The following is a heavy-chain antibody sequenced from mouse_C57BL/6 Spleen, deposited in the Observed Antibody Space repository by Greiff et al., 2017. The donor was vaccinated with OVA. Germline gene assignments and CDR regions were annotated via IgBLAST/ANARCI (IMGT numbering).Heavy chain of an antibody. CDR1: GFSLTSYG. Sequence: VQLKQSGPGLVAPSQSLSITCPVSGFSLTSYGVDWVRQSPGKGLEWLGVIWGVGSTNYNSALKSRLSISKDNSKSQVFLKMNSLQTDDTAMYYCASGWLRLAYWGQGTLVTVSA. V-gene: IGHV2-6*01. J-gene: IGHJ3*01. CDR3: ASGWLRLAY. CDR2: IWGVGST. D-gene: IGHD2-2*01.